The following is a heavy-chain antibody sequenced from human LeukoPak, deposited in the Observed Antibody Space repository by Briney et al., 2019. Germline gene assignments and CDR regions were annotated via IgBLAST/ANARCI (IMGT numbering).Heavy chain of an antibody. Sequence: SETLSLTCTVSGGSISSSSYYWGWIRQPPGQGLEWIGSIYYSGSTYYNASLQSRVTISVDTSKNQFSLKLSSVTAADTAVYYCARGTYYYDSSGYYSREDYYYGMDVWGQGTTVTVSS. V-gene: IGHV4-39*07. CDR3: ARGTYYYDSSGYYSREDYYYGMDV. CDR2: IYYSGST. D-gene: IGHD3-22*01. J-gene: IGHJ6*02. CDR1: GGSISSSSYY.